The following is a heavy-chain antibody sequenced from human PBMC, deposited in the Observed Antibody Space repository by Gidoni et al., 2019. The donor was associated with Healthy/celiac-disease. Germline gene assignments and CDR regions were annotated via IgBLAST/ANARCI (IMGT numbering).Heavy chain of an antibody. CDR1: GGSLSSYY. CDR3: ARDNGGSSGWYHYYYMDV. CDR2: IYYSGST. V-gene: IGHV4-59*01. Sequence: QVQLQESGTGLVKPSETLSLTCTVSGGSLSSYYWSWIRQPPGKGLEWIGYIYYSGSTNYNPSLKSRVTISVDTSKNQFSLKLSSVTAADTAVYYCARDNGGSSGWYHYYYMDVWGKGTTVTVSS. J-gene: IGHJ6*03. D-gene: IGHD6-19*01.